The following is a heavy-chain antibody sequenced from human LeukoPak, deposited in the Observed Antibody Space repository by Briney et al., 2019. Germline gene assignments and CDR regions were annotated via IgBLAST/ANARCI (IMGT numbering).Heavy chain of an antibody. CDR3: ARTSSQAELKGGSGPFDI. D-gene: IGHD3-10*01. J-gene: IGHJ3*02. CDR1: GGSITSSPYH. CDR2: VSHTGAT. V-gene: IGHV4-39*07. Sequence: SETLSLTCTVSGGSITSSPYHWAWIRQPPGRGPEWIGTVSHTGATQYSPSLTSRVTISLDTSKNQFSLKLSSVTAADTAVYYCARTSSQAELKGGSGPFDIWGQGTMVTVSS.